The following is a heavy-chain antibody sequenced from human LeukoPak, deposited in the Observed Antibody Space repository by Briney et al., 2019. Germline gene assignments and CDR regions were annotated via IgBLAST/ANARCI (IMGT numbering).Heavy chain of an antibody. CDR3: ARGDGYYLDY. J-gene: IGHJ4*02. V-gene: IGHV4-34*01. CDR2: INHSGST. Sequence: SETLSLTCAVYGGSFSGYYWSWIRQPPGKGLEWIGEINHSGSTNYNPSLKSRVTISVDTSKNQFSLKLSSVTAADTAVYYCARGDGYYLDYWGQGTLVTVSS. D-gene: IGHD3-22*01. CDR1: GGSFSGYY.